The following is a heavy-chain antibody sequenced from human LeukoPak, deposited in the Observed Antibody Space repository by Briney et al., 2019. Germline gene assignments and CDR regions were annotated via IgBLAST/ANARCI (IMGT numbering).Heavy chain of an antibody. Sequence: GGSLRLSCAASGFTFSSYAMSWVRQAPGKGLEWVSAISGSGGNTYYADSVKGRFTISRDNSKNTLYLQMNSLRAEDTAVYHCVKGGYDVLTGFYLAFDIWGQGTMVTVSS. V-gene: IGHV3-23*01. J-gene: IGHJ3*02. CDR1: GFTFSSYA. CDR3: VKGGYDVLTGFYLAFDI. D-gene: IGHD3-9*01. CDR2: ISGSGGNT.